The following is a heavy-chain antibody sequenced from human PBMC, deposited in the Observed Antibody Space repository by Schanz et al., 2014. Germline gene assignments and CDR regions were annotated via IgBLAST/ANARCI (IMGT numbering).Heavy chain of an antibody. CDR3: ARKVVATIGGYYDN. J-gene: IGHJ4*02. CDR1: GFTFTNYA. D-gene: IGHD5-12*01. V-gene: IGHV3-21*04. CDR2: ISTSGTYM. Sequence: VQLVDSGGGLVKPGGSLRLSCAASGFTFTNYAMSWVRQAPGRGLEWVSSISTSGTYMYIADSLKGRLTISRDDAKKSMYLQMNSLRAEDTAVYYCARKVVATIGGYYDNWGQGTLVIVSS.